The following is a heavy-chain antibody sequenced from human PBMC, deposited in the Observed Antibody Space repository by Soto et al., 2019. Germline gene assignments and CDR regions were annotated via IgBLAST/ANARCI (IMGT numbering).Heavy chain of an antibody. V-gene: IGHV3-73*01. CDR1: GFTFSGSA. Sequence: GGSLRLSCAASGFTFSGSAMHWVRQASGKGLEWVGRIRSKANSYATAYAASVKGRFTISRDDSKNTAYLQMNSLKTEDTAVYYCTRVWVVYYGAYYFDYWDQGTLVTVSS. CDR3: TRVWVVYYGAYYFDY. J-gene: IGHJ4*02. D-gene: IGHD4-17*01. CDR2: IRSKANSYAT.